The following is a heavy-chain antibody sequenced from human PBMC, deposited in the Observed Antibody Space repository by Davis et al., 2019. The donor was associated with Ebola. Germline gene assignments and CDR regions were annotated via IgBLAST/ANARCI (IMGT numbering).Heavy chain of an antibody. Sequence: GGSLRLSCSASGFIFSTYVMSWVRQAPGKGLEWVSTYVTSADTYYADSVKGRFTISRDNSKNTLYLQMNGLRVEDTAIYYCAKDTSNIWFDIWGQGTMVTVSS. J-gene: IGHJ3*02. CDR3: AKDTSNIWFDI. V-gene: IGHV3-23*01. CDR2: VTSADT. D-gene: IGHD1-26*01. CDR1: GFIFSTYV.